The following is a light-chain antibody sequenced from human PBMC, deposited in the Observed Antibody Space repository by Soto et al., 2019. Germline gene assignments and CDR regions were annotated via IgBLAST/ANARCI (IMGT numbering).Light chain of an antibody. CDR2: GAS. CDR3: QQYNNWPPFT. J-gene: IGKJ3*01. CDR1: QSVSSS. V-gene: IGKV3-15*01. Sequence: ERVMTQSPGTLSVSPGERATLSCRASQSVSSSLAWYQQKPGQAPRLLIYGASTRATGIPARFSGSGSGTDFTLTISSLRSEDFAVYYCQQYNNWPPFTFGPGTKVDIK.